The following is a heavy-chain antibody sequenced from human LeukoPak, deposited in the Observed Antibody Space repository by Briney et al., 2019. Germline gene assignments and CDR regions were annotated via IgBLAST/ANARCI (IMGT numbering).Heavy chain of an antibody. D-gene: IGHD2-2*01. Sequence: GGSLRLSCAASGFTFSSYAMSWVRQAPGKGPEWVSIISGSGYSTYYADSVKGRFTFSRDNPRNTLYLQMTSLRAEDTAVYYCAKGDCSSSTCYVLDCWGQGTLVTVSS. V-gene: IGHV3-23*01. CDR2: ISGSGYST. J-gene: IGHJ4*02. CDR1: GFTFSSYA. CDR3: AKGDCSSSTCYVLDC.